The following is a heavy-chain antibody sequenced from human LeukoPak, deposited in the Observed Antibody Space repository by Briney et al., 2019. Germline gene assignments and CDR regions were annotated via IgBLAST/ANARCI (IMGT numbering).Heavy chain of an antibody. CDR2: ITGGGDTT. CDR1: GFTFSSYA. Sequence: PGGSLRLSCAASGFTFSSYAMTWVRQAPGKGLEWVLAITGGGDTTYYADSVKGRFTISRDNSKNTLYLQMNNLRAEDTAIYYCAKAANYDILTGYYLDYWGQGTLVTVSS. CDR3: AKAANYDILTGYYLDY. V-gene: IGHV3-23*01. J-gene: IGHJ4*02. D-gene: IGHD3-9*01.